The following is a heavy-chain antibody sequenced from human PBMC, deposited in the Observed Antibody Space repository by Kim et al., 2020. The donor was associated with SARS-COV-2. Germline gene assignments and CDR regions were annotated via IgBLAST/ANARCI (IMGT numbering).Heavy chain of an antibody. J-gene: IGHJ6*02. D-gene: IGHD3-9*01. CDR2: LNAGNGDT. Sequence: ASVKVSCKASGYTFTNYAIHWVRQAPGQRLEWMGWLNAGNGDTKYSQKFQGRVTITSDTSASIAYMELSSLGSEDTAVYFCARAKLRSFDWLYRREVGYYGMDVWGPGTPVTVSS. CDR3: ARAKLRSFDWLYRREVGYYGMDV. V-gene: IGHV1-3*01. CDR1: GYTFTNYA.